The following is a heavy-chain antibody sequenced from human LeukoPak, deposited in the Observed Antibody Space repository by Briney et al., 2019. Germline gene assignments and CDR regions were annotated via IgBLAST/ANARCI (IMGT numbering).Heavy chain of an antibody. V-gene: IGHV6-1*01. CDR1: GDSVSSKSVT. CDR2: TYYRSKWSN. Sequence: SQTLSLTCAISGDSVSSKSVTWNWIRQSPSRGLEWLGRTYYRSKWSNDYAVSVRSRIIVNPDTSKNQFSLKLNSVTPEDTAIYFCARAVGGTLDYWGQGTRVTVSS. CDR3: ARAVGGTLDY. J-gene: IGHJ4*02. D-gene: IGHD1-26*01.